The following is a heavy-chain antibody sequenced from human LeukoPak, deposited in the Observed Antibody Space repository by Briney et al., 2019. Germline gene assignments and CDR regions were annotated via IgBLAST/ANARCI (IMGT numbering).Heavy chain of an antibody. J-gene: IGHJ4*02. CDR3: ARTAGVAVAGSRQYFDS. V-gene: IGHV4-39*01. CDR1: GGLISSSSDY. Sequence: SETLSLTCIVSGGLISSSSDYWGWIRQPPGKGLEWIGSFYYSGSTYYNPSLKSRFTISVDTSKNQFSLKVSSVTATDTAVYYCARTAGVAVAGSRQYFDSWGQGTLVTVSS. CDR2: FYYSGST. D-gene: IGHD6-19*01.